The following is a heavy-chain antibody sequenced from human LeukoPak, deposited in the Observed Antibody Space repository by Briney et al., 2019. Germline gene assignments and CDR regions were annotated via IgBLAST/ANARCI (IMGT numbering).Heavy chain of an antibody. J-gene: IGHJ3*02. CDR2: ICSSSSYI. CDR3: ARDRRFYYDSSGYYLDAFDI. D-gene: IGHD3-22*01. Sequence: GALRLSCAASGFTFSSYSMNWVRQAPGKGLGWVSYICSSSSYIYYADSVKGRFTISRDNAKNSLYLQMNSLRAEDTAVYYCARDRRFYYDSSGYYLDAFDIWGQGTMVTVSS. CDR1: GFTFSSYS. V-gene: IGHV3-21*01.